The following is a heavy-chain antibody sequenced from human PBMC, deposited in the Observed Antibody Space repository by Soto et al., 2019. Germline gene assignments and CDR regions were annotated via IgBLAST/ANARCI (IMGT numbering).Heavy chain of an antibody. D-gene: IGHD2-8*02. CDR2: ISYSGTTI. J-gene: IGHJ5*02. CDR1: GFTFTDYD. V-gene: IGHV3-11*01. Sequence: QVQLVESGGGLVKPGGSLRLACATSGFTFTDYDMSWIRQAPGKGLEWVSYISYSGTTIYYAASVRGRFATSRDNAEKSLYLHMNSLRAEDTAVYYCTRPCRYCNGGGPGNWFDPWGQGTLVTVSS. CDR3: TRPCRYCNGGGPGNWFDP.